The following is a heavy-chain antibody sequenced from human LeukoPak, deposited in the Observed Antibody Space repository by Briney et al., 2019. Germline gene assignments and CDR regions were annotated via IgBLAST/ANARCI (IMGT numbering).Heavy chain of an antibody. CDR2: IYSGGST. CDR1: GFTVSSNY. D-gene: IGHD3-10*01. CDR3: ARDLRFGELGGYYGMDV. Sequence: GGSLRLSCAASGFTVSSNYMSWVRQAPGKGLEWVSVIYSGGSTYYADSVKGRFTISRDNSKNTLYLQMNSLRAEDTAVYYCARDLRFGELGGYYGMDVWGQGTTVTVSS. J-gene: IGHJ6*02. V-gene: IGHV3-53*01.